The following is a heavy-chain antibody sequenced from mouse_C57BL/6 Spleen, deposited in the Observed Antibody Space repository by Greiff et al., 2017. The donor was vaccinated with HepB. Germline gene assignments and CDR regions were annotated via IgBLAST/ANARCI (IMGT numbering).Heavy chain of an antibody. CDR3: ATTYYYYIYAIDY. CDR2: IDPGDGDT. Sequence: QVQLKESGPELVKPGASVKISCTASGFTFSSYWMNWVKQRPGKGLEWIGWIDPGDGDTYYTGKFKGKATLTADKTSTTAYLQLSSLTSEDSAVYVCATTYYYYIYAIDYWGQGTSVTVSS. CDR1: GFTFSSYW. D-gene: IGHD1-1*02. V-gene: IGHV1-82*01. J-gene: IGHJ4*01.